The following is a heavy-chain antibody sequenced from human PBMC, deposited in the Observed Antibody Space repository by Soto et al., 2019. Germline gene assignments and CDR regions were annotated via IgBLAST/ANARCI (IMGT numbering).Heavy chain of an antibody. CDR1: GFTFSSYA. V-gene: IGHV3-23*01. CDR2: ISGSGGST. J-gene: IGHJ4*02. Sequence: EVQLLESGGGLVQPGGSLRLSCAASGFTFSSYAMSWVRQAPGKGLEWVSAISGSGGSTYYADSVKGRFTISRDNSKNTLYLQMTSLRAEDTAVYYCAKLMVYALYYFDYWGQGTLVTVSS. CDR3: AKLMVYALYYFDY. D-gene: IGHD2-8*01.